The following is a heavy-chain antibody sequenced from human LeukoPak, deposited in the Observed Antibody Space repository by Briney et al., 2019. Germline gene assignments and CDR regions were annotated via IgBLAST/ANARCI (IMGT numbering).Heavy chain of an antibody. Sequence: PGGSLRLSCAASGFTFSSYWMHWVRQAPGKGLVWVSRINTDGSSTSYADSVKGRFTISRDNAKNTLYLQMNSLRPEDTAVYFCAKTGSSSWGYFDYWGQGTLVTVSS. D-gene: IGHD6-13*01. CDR1: GFTFSSYW. CDR2: INTDGSST. CDR3: AKTGSSSWGYFDY. V-gene: IGHV3-74*01. J-gene: IGHJ4*02.